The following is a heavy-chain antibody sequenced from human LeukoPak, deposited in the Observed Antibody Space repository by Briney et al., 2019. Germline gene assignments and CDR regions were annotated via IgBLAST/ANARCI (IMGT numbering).Heavy chain of an antibody. D-gene: IGHD1-26*01. CDR1: GFTVSNTW. CDR2: IKSKTDGGTT. J-gene: IGHJ4*02. V-gene: IGHV3-15*01. CDR3: TTDRSGSYYADY. Sequence: PGGSLRLSCAASGFTVSNTWISSVRQAPGKWLGWVGRIKSKTDGGTTDYAAPVKGRFTISRDNSKNTLYLQMNSLKTEDTAVYYCTTDRSGSYYADYWGQGTLVTVSS.